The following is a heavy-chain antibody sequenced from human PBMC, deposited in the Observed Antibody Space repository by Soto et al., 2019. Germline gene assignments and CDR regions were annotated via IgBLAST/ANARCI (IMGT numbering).Heavy chain of an antibody. V-gene: IGHV1-46*01. CDR3: ARDGCITATCAGGGNWFDP. CDR2: INPSGGRT. D-gene: IGHD3-10*01. CDR1: GYAFTTYF. J-gene: IGHJ5*02. Sequence: QVQLVQSGAEVKKPGASVKVSCKASGYAFTTYFMHWVRQAPGQGLEWLGIINPSGGRTTYAQNCPGRVTMTRDTSTNTVYMELSGLRSDDTAVYYCARDGCITATCAGGGNWFDPWGQGTPVTVSS.